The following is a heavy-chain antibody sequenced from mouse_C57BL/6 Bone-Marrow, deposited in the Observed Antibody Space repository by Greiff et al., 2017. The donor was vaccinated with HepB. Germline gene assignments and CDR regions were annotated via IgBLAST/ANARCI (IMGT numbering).Heavy chain of an antibody. CDR2: IYPRSGNT. CDR3: ARETGTKFDY. Sequence: QVQLKQSGAELARPGASVKLSCKASGYTFTSYGISWVKQRTGQGLEWIGEIYPRSGNTYYNEKFKGKATLTADKSSSTAYMELRSLTSEDSAVYFCARETGTKFDYWGQGTTLTVSS. V-gene: IGHV1-81*01. CDR1: GYTFTSYG. D-gene: IGHD4-1*01. J-gene: IGHJ2*01.